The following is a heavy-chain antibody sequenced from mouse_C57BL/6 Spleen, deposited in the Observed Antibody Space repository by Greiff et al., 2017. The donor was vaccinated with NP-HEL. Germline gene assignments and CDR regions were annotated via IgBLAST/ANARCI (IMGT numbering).Heavy chain of an antibody. Sequence: QVQLQQSGPELVKPGASVKLSCKASGYTFTSYDINWVKQRPGQGLEWIGWIYPRDGSTKYNEKFKGKATLTVDTSSSTAYMELHSLTSEDSAVYFCASSYDYYAMDYWGQGTSVTVSS. CDR1: GYTFTSYD. D-gene: IGHD2-12*01. V-gene: IGHV1-85*01. CDR3: ASSYDYYAMDY. CDR2: IYPRDGST. J-gene: IGHJ4*01.